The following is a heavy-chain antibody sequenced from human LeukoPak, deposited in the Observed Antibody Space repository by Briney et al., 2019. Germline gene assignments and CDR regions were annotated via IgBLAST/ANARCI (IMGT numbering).Heavy chain of an antibody. Sequence: GGSLRLSCAASGFTFSSYAMSWVRQAPGKGLEWVSAISGSGGSTYYADSVKGRFTISRDNSKNTLYLQMNSLRAEDTAVYYCAKSLEAGIVDTIGPYDYWGQGTLVTVSS. CDR1: GFTFSSYA. D-gene: IGHD5-12*01. V-gene: IGHV3-23*01. J-gene: IGHJ4*02. CDR3: AKSLEAGIVDTIGPYDY. CDR2: ISGSGGST.